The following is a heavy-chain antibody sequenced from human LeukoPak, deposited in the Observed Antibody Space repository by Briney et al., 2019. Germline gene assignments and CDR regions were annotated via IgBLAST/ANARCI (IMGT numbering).Heavy chain of an antibody. CDR3: ARDLKGVYFDY. D-gene: IGHD3-16*01. CDR2: IFTSGST. Sequence: SETLSLTCAVYGGSFSGYYWSWIRQPPGKGLEWIGRIFTSGSTSYNPSLKSRVNMSIDTSKNQFSLRLSSVTAADTAVYYCARDLKGVYFDYWGQGILVTVSS. CDR1: GGSFSGYY. J-gene: IGHJ4*02. V-gene: IGHV4-59*10.